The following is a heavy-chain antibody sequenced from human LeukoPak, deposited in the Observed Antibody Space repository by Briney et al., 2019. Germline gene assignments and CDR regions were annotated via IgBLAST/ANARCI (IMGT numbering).Heavy chain of an antibody. Sequence: ASVKVSCKASGYTFTGYYMHWVRQAPGQGLEWMGWINPNSGGTNYAQKFQGRVTMTRDTSISTAYMELSRLRSDDTAVYYCARALVYCGGDCYSVPVAFDIWGQGTMVIVSS. J-gene: IGHJ3*02. CDR2: INPNSGGT. CDR1: GYTFTGYY. D-gene: IGHD2-21*01. V-gene: IGHV1-2*02. CDR3: ARALVYCGGDCYSVPVAFDI.